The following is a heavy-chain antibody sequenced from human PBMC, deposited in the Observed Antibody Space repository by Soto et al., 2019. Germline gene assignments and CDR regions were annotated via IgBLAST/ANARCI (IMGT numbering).Heavy chain of an antibody. V-gene: IGHV1-18*01. D-gene: IGHD2-15*01. CDR1: GYTFSSFG. CDR3: ARTCRRGGSCYHEY. CDR2: VSVYNDDT. Sequence: GASVKVCCKASGYTFSSFGINWVRQAPGQGLEWVGWVSVYNDDTKYAQNFQGRVSLTTDTSTSTTYMEVGRLRSDDTAVYYYARTCRRGGSCYHEYWGEGTLVTVSS. J-gene: IGHJ4*02.